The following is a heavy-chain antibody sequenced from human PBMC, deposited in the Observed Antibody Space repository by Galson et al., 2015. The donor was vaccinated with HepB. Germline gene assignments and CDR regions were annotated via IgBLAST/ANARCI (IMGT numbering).Heavy chain of an antibody. CDR2: IYTTGST. J-gene: IGHJ5*02. CDR3: ARSTWELLDRFDP. Sequence: ETLSLTCTVSGGSISSYYWSWIRQPPGKGLEWIGRIYTTGSTRYNPSLKSRVTLSVDTSKNQFSLKLNSVTAADTAVYYCARSTWELLDRFDPWGQGTLVTVSS. V-gene: IGHV4-4*07. D-gene: IGHD1-26*01. CDR1: GGSISSYY.